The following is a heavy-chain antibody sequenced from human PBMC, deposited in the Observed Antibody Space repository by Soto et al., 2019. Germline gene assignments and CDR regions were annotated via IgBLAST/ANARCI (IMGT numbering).Heavy chain of an antibody. Sequence: GGSLRLSCVASGFIFSSYEMDWVRQAPGKGLEWISYISQGSTTIYYADSVKGRFTISRDNAKNSLFLQMSGLRVEDTATYYCARHRSPSPDYWGQGTLVTVSS. CDR2: ISQGSTTI. CDR1: GFIFSSYE. J-gene: IGHJ4*02. CDR3: ARHRSPSPDY. V-gene: IGHV3-48*03.